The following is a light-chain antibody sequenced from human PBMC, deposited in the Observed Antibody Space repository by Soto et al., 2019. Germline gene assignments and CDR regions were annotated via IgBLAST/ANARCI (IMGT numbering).Light chain of an antibody. J-gene: IGKJ1*01. Sequence: DIQMTQSPSTLSASVGDRVTITCRASQSISNWLAWYQQKPGKAPKLLIYDASNLESGVPSRFGGSGSGTQFTLTISSLQPDDFATYYCQQYDSYWTFGQGTKVDIK. CDR3: QQYDSYWT. V-gene: IGKV1-5*01. CDR1: QSISNW. CDR2: DAS.